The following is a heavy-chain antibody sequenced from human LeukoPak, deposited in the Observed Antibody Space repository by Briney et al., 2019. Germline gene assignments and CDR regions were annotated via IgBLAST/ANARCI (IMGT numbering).Heavy chain of an antibody. CDR1: GDSISSYY. CDR3: ARAKTTKAGNFDY. Sequence: PSETLSLTCTVSGDSISSYYWSWIRQPPGKGLEWIGYIYYSGSTYYNPSLKSRVTISVDTSKNQFSLKLSSVTAADTAVYYCARAKTTKAGNFDYWGQGTLVTVSS. J-gene: IGHJ4*02. CDR2: IYYSGST. V-gene: IGHV4-59*06. D-gene: IGHD4-17*01.